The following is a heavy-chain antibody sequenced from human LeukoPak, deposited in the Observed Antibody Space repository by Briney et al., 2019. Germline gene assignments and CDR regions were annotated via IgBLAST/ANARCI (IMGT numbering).Heavy chain of an antibody. Sequence: GASVKVSCKVSGYTLTELSMHWVRQAPGKGLEWMGWINPNSGGTNYAQKFQGRVTMTRDTSISTAYMELSRLRSDDTAVYYCARGEYYDFWSGYYRFDPWGQGTLVTVSS. CDR3: ARGEYYDFWSGYYRFDP. D-gene: IGHD3-3*01. CDR1: GYTLTELS. J-gene: IGHJ5*02. CDR2: INPNSGGT. V-gene: IGHV1-2*02.